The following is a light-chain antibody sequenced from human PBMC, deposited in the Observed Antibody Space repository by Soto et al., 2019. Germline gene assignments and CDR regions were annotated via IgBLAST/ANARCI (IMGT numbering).Light chain of an antibody. CDR2: DAS. J-gene: IGKJ1*01. CDR3: QQRSNWPLVT. V-gene: IGKV3-11*01. Sequence: EIVLTQSPATLSLSPGERATLSCRASQSVSSYLAWYQQKPGQAPRLLIYDASNRATGIPARFSGSGSGTDFTLTISSLEPEDFAVYYCQQRSNWPLVTFCQGTKVEIK. CDR1: QSVSSY.